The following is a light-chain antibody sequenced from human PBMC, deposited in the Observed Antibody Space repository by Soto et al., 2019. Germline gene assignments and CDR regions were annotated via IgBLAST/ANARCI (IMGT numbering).Light chain of an antibody. Sequence: QLVLTQPPSASASLGASVTLTCTLSSGYSNYKVDWYQQRPGKGPRFVMRVGTGGIVGSKGDGIPDRFSVLGSGLNRYLTXXXXXXXXXXXYHCGADHGSGRVFGGGTKLTVL. CDR2: VGTGGIVG. J-gene: IGLJ3*02. V-gene: IGLV9-49*01. CDR3: GADHGSGRV. CDR1: SGYSNYK.